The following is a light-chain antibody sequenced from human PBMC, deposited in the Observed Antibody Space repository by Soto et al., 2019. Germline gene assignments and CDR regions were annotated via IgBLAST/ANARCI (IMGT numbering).Light chain of an antibody. CDR2: AAS. CDR3: LQDYNYPLT. CDR1: QGIRHY. Sequence: AIQMTQSPSSLSASVGARVTITCRASQGIRHYLGWYQQKPGKAPKLLIYAASSLQSGVPSRFSGSGSGTDFTLTISSLQPEDFATYYCLQDYNYPLTFGGGTKVEIK. V-gene: IGKV1-6*01. J-gene: IGKJ4*01.